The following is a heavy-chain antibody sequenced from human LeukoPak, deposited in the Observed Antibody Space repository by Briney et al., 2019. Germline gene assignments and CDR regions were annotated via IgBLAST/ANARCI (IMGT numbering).Heavy chain of an antibody. D-gene: IGHD2-8*01. CDR1: GYTFTSYA. V-gene: IGHV1-18*01. CDR3: ARTNLDCKNGVCYDY. J-gene: IGHJ4*02. CDR2: ISAYNGKT. Sequence: ASVKVSCKASGYTFTSYAMNWVRQAPGQGLEWMGWISAYNGKTYYAQKFQGRVTVTTDTSTSTAYMDLRSLRSDDTAVYYCARTNLDCKNGVCYDYWGQGTPVTVSS.